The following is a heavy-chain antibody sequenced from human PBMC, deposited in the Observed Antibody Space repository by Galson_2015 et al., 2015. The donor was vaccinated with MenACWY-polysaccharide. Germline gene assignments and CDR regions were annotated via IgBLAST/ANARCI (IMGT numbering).Heavy chain of an antibody. CDR3: AKDRRAGYGDYFGYFDY. CDR2: ISGSGGST. CDR1: GFTFSSYA. V-gene: IGHV3-23*01. D-gene: IGHD4-17*01. Sequence: SLRLSCAASGFTFSSYAMSWVRQAPGKGLEWVSAISGSGGSTYYADSVKGRFTISRDNSKNTLYLQMNSLRAEDTAVYYCAKDRRAGYGDYFGYFDYWGQGTLVTVSS. J-gene: IGHJ4*02.